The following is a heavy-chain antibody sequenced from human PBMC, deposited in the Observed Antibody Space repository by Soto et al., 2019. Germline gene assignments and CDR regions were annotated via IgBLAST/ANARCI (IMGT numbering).Heavy chain of an antibody. D-gene: IGHD1-26*01. V-gene: IGHV1-69*04. Sequence: SVKVSCKASGGTFSSYTISWVRQAPGQGLEWMGRIIPILGIANYAQKFQGRVTITADKSTSTAYMELSSLRSEDTAVYYCARELWELLTYNWFDPWGQGTLVTVSS. J-gene: IGHJ5*02. CDR2: IIPILGIA. CDR3: ARELWELLTYNWFDP. CDR1: GGTFSSYT.